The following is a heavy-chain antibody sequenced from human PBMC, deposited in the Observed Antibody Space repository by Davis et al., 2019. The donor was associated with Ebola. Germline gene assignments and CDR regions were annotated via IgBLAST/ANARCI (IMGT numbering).Heavy chain of an antibody. V-gene: IGHV4-30-2*01. J-gene: IGHJ6*02. D-gene: IGHD2-2*01. CDR1: GGSISSGGYS. CDR3: ARERVVPATRGEGYYYYGMDV. Sequence: MPSETLSLTCAVSGGSISSGGYSWSWIRHPPFMRLVWIVYIYHSGRTYYNPSLKSRVTISVDRSKNQFSLKLSSVTAADTAVYYCARERVVPATRGEGYYYYGMDVWGQGTTVTVSS. CDR2: IYHSGRT.